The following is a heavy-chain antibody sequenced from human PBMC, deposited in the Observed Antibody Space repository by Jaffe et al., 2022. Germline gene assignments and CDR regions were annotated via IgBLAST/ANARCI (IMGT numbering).Heavy chain of an antibody. J-gene: IGHJ3*02. CDR1: GGTFSSYT. CDR2: IIPILGIA. D-gene: IGHD3-10*01. Sequence: QVQLVQSGAEVKKPGSSVKVSCKASGGTFSSYTISWVRQAPGQGLEWMGRIIPILGIANYAQKFQGRVTITADKSTSTAYMELSSLRSEDTAVYYCAGGPTYYYGSGSYYSAFDIWGQGTMVTVSS. CDR3: AGGPTYYYGSGSYYSAFDI. V-gene: IGHV1-69*02.